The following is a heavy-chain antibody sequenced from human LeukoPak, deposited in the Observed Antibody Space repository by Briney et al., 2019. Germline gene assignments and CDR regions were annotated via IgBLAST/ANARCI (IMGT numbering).Heavy chain of an antibody. D-gene: IGHD5-18*01. V-gene: IGHV3-33*01. Sequence: HPGGYQRLSCAASGFTFSNCGMHGVRQAPAKGLEWVAVIWYDGSKKYYADSVEGRFTISRDNSKNALYLQMNSLRAEDTAMYYCARTNRDTAMVRHWGQGTLVTVSS. CDR1: GFTFSNCG. CDR3: ARTNRDTAMVRH. CDR2: IWYDGSKK. J-gene: IGHJ1*01.